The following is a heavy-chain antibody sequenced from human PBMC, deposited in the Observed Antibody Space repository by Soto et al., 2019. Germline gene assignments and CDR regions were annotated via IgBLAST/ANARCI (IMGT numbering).Heavy chain of an antibody. V-gene: IGHV3-30-3*01. J-gene: IGHJ6*02. CDR2: ISYDGSNK. CDR3: PRGRYGDYSLGGGGYYNGMDV. D-gene: IGHD4-17*01. Sequence: QVQLVESGGGVVQPGRSLRVSCAASGFTLSSYAMHWVRQAPGKGLEWVAVISYDGSNKYYADSVKGRFTISRDSSKNTLYLQMTSLRAEDTAVYYCPRGRYGDYSLGGGGYYNGMDVWGQGTTVTVSS. CDR1: GFTLSSYA.